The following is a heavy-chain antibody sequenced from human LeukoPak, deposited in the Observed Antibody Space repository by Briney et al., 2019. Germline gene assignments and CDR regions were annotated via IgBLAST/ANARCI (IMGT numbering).Heavy chain of an antibody. CDR1: GFTFSSYW. CDR2: INIGGTNT. Sequence: PGGSLRLSCAASGFTFSSYWMSWVRQAPGKGLEWLSYINIGGTNTHYADSVKGRFTISRDNAKKSLYLEMNNLRAEDTAVYYCATDGAGFDTCGQGVLVTVSS. V-gene: IGHV3-48*04. CDR3: ATDGAGFDT. J-gene: IGHJ5*02.